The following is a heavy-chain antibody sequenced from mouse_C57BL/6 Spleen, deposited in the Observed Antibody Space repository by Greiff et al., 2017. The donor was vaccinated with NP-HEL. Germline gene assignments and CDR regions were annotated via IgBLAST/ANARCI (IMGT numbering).Heavy chain of an antibody. V-gene: IGHV5-17*01. CDR2: ISSGSSTI. D-gene: IGHD3-2*02. J-gene: IGHJ4*01. CDR1: GFTFSDYG. CDR3: ARTGTAQATEAMDY. Sequence: EVQGVESGGGLVKPGGSLKLSCAASGFTFSDYGMHWVRQAPEKGLEWVAYISSGSSTIYYADTVKGRFPISRDNAKNTLFLQMTSLRSEDTAMYYCARTGTAQATEAMDYWGQGTSVTVSS.